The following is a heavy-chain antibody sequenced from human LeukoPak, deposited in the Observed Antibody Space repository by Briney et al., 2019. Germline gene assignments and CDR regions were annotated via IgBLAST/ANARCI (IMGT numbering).Heavy chain of an antibody. D-gene: IGHD2-2*01. Sequence: GGSLRLSCAASGFTFSSYAMSWVRQAPGKGLEWVSAISGSGGSTYYADSVKGRFTISRDNSKNTLYLQMNSLRAEDTAVYYCAKDGGYCSSTSCYPYYMDVWGKGTTVTVSS. J-gene: IGHJ6*03. V-gene: IGHV3-23*01. CDR1: GFTFSSYA. CDR3: AKDGGYCSSTSCYPYYMDV. CDR2: ISGSGGST.